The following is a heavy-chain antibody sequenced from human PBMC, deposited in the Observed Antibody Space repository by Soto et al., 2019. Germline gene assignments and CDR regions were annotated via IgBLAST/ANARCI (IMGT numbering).Heavy chain of an antibody. CDR1: GFTFSSYS. Sequence: PGGSLRLSCAASGFTFSSYSMNWVRQAPGKGLEWVSAISGSGGSTYYADSVKGRFTISRDNSKNTLYLQMNSLRAEDTAVFYCAKGARHYGDYPYYFDYWGQGTLVTVSS. D-gene: IGHD4-17*01. CDR2: ISGSGGST. V-gene: IGHV3-23*01. J-gene: IGHJ4*02. CDR3: AKGARHYGDYPYYFDY.